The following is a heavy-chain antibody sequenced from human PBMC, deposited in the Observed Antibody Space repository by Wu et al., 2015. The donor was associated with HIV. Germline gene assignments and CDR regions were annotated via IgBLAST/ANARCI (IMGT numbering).Heavy chain of an antibody. Sequence: QVQLQQWGAGLLKPSETLSLTCAVYGGSFTNYYWSWIRQPPGKGLQWIGEINHSGSTNYNPSLKSRVTISVDTSKNQFSLKLRSVTAAGTALYYCSRANVLRSAGAYYYYYMDVWAKGTTLIVSS. D-gene: IGHD2-15*01. V-gene: IGHV4-34*01. CDR1: GGSFTNYY. CDR3: SRANVLRSAGAYYYYYMDV. J-gene: IGHJ6*03. CDR2: INHSGST.